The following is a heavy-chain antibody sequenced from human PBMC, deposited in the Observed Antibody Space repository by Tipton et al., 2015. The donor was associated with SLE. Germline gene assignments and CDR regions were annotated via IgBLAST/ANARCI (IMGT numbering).Heavy chain of an antibody. D-gene: IGHD1-26*01. CDR2: ISYDGGNE. V-gene: IGHV3-30*14. J-gene: IGHJ4*02. Sequence: SLRLSCVASGFAFSNYALHWVRQAPGKGLEWVALISYDGGNEKYADFVKGRFTISRDSSKNTLYLQMNSLRPEDTAVYYCATSPTVLADFDYWGQGTLVTVSS. CDR3: ATSPTVLADFDY. CDR1: GFAFSNYA.